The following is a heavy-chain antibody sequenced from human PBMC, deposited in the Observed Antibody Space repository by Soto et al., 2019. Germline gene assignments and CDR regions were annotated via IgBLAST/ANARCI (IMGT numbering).Heavy chain of an antibody. CDR2: FDPEDGGT. D-gene: IGHD2-21*02. Sequence: ASVKVSCKVSGYTITELSMHWVRQAPGKGLEWMGGFDPEDGGTIYAQKFQGRVTMTEDTSTDTAYMELSSLRSEDTAVYYRATDLGPRLVTAYDYWGQGTLVTVSS. V-gene: IGHV1-24*01. CDR1: GYTITELS. J-gene: IGHJ4*02. CDR3: ATDLGPRLVTAYDY.